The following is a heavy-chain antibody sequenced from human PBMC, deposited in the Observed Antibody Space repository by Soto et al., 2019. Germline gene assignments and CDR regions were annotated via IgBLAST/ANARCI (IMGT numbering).Heavy chain of an antibody. CDR2: ISAYNGDT. CDR3: ARESLGTETTAWLDP. Sequence: QVQLVQSGAEVKKPGASVKVSCKASGYTFTNYGISWVRQAPGQGLEWMGWISAYNGDTNYAQKVQGRVTMTTDTSTSTAYMELRSLRSDDTAMYYCARESLGTETTAWLDPWGQGTLVTVSS. CDR1: GYTFTNYG. D-gene: IGHD1-1*01. J-gene: IGHJ5*02. V-gene: IGHV1-18*04.